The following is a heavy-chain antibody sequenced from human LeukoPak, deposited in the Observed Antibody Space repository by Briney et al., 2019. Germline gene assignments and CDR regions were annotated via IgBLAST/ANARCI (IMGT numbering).Heavy chain of an antibody. D-gene: IGHD2-2*01. CDR1: GFTFSSYG. V-gene: IGHV3-30*02. Sequence: GGSLRLSCAASGFTFSSYGMHWVRQAPGKGLEWVAFIRYDGSNKYYADSVKGRFTISRDNSKNTLYLQMNSLRAEDTAVYYCAKDHLRYCSSTSCSRIDYWGQGTLVTVSS. J-gene: IGHJ4*02. CDR3: AKDHLRYCSSTSCSRIDY. CDR2: IRYDGSNK.